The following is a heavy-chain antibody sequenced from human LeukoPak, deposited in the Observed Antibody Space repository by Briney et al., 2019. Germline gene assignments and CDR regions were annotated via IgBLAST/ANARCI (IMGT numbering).Heavy chain of an antibody. CDR2: ISSSGSTI. CDR1: GFTFSDYY. J-gene: IGHJ4*02. D-gene: IGHD5-18*01. V-gene: IGHV3-11*01. CDR3: ARDALEDTAMVPY. Sequence: GGSLRLSCAASGFTFSDYYMSWIRQAPGKGLEWVSYISSSGSTIYYADSVKGPFTISRDNAKNSLCLQMNSLRAEDTAVYYCARDALEDTAMVPYWGQGTLVTVSS.